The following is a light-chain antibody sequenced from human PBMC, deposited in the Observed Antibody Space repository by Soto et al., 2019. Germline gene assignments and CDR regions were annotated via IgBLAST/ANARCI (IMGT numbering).Light chain of an antibody. CDR2: EVS. V-gene: IGLV2-14*01. CDR1: SSDVGAYNR. J-gene: IGLJ1*01. CDR3: LSYTTSSFHV. Sequence: QSALTQPASVSGSPGQSITISCTGTSSDVGAYNRVSWYQQHSGKAPKLMIYEVSNRPSGVSNRFSGSKSGNTASLTISGLQAEEEADYYCLSYTTSSFHVLGTGTKVTVL.